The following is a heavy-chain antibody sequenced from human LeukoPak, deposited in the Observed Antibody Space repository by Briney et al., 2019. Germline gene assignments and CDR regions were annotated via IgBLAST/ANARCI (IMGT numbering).Heavy chain of an antibody. D-gene: IGHD1-14*01. CDR2: ISSSGSTI. CDR3: ARVGPWVNPDYYFYYMDV. CDR1: GFTFSSYE. Sequence: GGSLRLSCAASGFTFSSYEMNWVRQAPGKGLEWVSYISSSGSTIYYADSVKGRFTISRDNAKNSLYLQMNSLRAENTAVYYCARVGPWVNPDYYFYYMDVWGKGTTVTVSS. J-gene: IGHJ6*03. V-gene: IGHV3-48*03.